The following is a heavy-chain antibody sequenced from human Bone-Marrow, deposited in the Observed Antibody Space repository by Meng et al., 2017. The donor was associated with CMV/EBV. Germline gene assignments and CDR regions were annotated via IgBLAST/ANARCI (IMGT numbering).Heavy chain of an antibody. CDR3: ARARYSYGSAGDY. CDR2: ISAYNGNT. V-gene: IGHV1-18*04. D-gene: IGHD5-18*01. Sequence: ASVKVSCKGSGYSFTSYWIGWVRQAPGQGLEWMGWISAYNGNTNYAQKLQGRVTMTTDTSTSTAYMELRSLRSDDTAVYYCARARYSYGSAGDYWGQGTLVTVSS. J-gene: IGHJ4*02. CDR1: GYSFTSYW.